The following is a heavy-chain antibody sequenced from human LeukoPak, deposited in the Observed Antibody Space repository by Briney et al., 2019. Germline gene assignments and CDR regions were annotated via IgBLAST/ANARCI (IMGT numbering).Heavy chain of an antibody. V-gene: IGHV3-43D*04. Sequence: PGGFLRLSCAASGFTFDDYAMHWVRQAPGKGLEWVSLISWDGGSTYYADSVKGRFTISRDNSKNSLYLQMNSLRAEDTALYYCAKDNHPYNRNWFDPWGQGTLVTVSS. CDR1: GFTFDDYA. D-gene: IGHD1-14*01. CDR3: AKDNHPYNRNWFDP. CDR2: ISWDGGST. J-gene: IGHJ5*02.